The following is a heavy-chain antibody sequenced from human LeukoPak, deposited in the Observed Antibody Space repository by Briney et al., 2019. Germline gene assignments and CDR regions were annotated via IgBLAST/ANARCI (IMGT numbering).Heavy chain of an antibody. J-gene: IGHJ5*02. CDR2: INQNGSET. CDR3: ARKKYYYDTSTYDWFDP. V-gene: IGHV3-7*01. Sequence: GGSLRLSCAASGFTFSTYWMTWVRQAPGKGLEWVANINQNGSETYYVDSVKGRFTISRDNAKNSLYLQMNSLRVEDTAVYYCARKKYYYDTSTYDWFDPWGQGISVTVSS. CDR1: GFTFSTYW. D-gene: IGHD3-22*01.